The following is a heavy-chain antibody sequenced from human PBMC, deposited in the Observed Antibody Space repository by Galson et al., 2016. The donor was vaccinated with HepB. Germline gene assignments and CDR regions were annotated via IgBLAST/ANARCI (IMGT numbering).Heavy chain of an antibody. J-gene: IGHJ5*01. CDR1: GFTFSSYG. V-gene: IGHV3-33*01. CDR3: VRGGRANWFDP. CDR2: IWYDGSNK. D-gene: IGHD3-16*01. Sequence: SLRLSCAASGFTFSSYGMHWVRQAPGKGLEWVAVIWYDGSNKYYADSVKGRFTISRDNSKNTLYLQMNSLRAEDTAVYYCVRGGRANWFDPWGQGTLVTVSS.